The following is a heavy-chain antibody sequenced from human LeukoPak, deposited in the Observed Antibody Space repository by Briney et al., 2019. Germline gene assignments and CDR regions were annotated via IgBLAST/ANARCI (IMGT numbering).Heavy chain of an antibody. J-gene: IGHJ1*01. V-gene: IGHV1-46*01. D-gene: IGHD2-21*02. Sequence: ASVKVSCKASVYTFTSYYMHWVRQAPGQGREWMGIINPSGGSTNYAQKFQGRVTMTRDTSTSTVYMELSSLRSEDTAVYYCARAQAYCGGDCHFQPWGQGTLVTVSS. CDR1: VYTFTSYY. CDR3: ARAQAYCGGDCHFQP. CDR2: INPSGGST.